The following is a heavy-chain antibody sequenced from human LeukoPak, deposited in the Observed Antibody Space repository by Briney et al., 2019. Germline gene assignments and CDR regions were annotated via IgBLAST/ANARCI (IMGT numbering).Heavy chain of an antibody. CDR3: ARLPVVVVAAPKKNAFDI. V-gene: IGHV4-59*01. J-gene: IGHJ3*02. CDR2: IYYSGST. D-gene: IGHD2-15*01. Sequence: SETPSLTCTVSGGSISSYYWSWIRQHPRKGLEWIGDIYYSGSTNYHPSRKSRVTISVDTSKNQFCLKLSSMTAADAAVYYCARLPVVVVAAPKKNAFDIWGQGTMVTVSS. CDR1: GGSISSYY.